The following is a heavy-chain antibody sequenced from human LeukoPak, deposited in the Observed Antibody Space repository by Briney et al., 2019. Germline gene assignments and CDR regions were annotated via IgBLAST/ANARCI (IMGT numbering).Heavy chain of an antibody. J-gene: IGHJ4*02. CDR3: ARGTRSVVVVPAASLDY. V-gene: IGHV1-69*05. Sequence: ASVKVSCKASGGTFSSYAISWVRQAPGQGLEWMGGIIPIFGTANYAQKFQGRVTITTDESTSTAYMELSSLRSEDTAVYYCARGTRSVVVVPAASLDYWGQGTLVTVSS. D-gene: IGHD2-2*01. CDR1: GGTFSSYA. CDR2: IIPIFGTA.